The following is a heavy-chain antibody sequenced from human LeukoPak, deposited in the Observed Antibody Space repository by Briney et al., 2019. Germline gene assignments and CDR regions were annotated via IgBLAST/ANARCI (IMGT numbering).Heavy chain of an antibody. J-gene: IGHJ4*02. V-gene: IGHV4-61*02. CDR2: IYTNGST. Sequence: PSETLSLTCTVSGGSISSGYYYWSWIRQPAGKGLEWIGRIYTNGSTNYSPSLRSRVTISVDTSKNQFSLKLSSVTAADTAVYYCARGFDYWGQGTLVTVSS. CDR1: GGSISSGYYY. CDR3: ARGFDY.